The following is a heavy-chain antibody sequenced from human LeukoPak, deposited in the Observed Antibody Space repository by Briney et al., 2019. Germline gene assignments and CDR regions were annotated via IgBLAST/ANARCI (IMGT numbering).Heavy chain of an antibody. Sequence: GGSLRLSCAASGFTVSNFYMTWVRQAPGKGLEWVSVIYSGGSTYYADSVKGRFTISRDNSKNTLSLQMSSLRAEDTAVYYCARDPHLFGGFDYWGQGTLVTVSS. J-gene: IGHJ4*02. CDR1: GFTVSNFY. D-gene: IGHD3-10*01. V-gene: IGHV3-53*01. CDR3: ARDPHLFGGFDY. CDR2: IYSGGST.